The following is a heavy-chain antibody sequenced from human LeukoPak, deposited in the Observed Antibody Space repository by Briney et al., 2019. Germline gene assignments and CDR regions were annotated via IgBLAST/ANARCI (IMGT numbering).Heavy chain of an antibody. CDR2: ISWNSGSI. CDR3: ARVDYGDYAGEDY. D-gene: IGHD4-17*01. CDR1: GFTFDEYA. J-gene: IGHJ4*02. Sequence: GGSLRLSCAASGFTFDEYAMHWVRQAPGKGLEWVSGISWNSGSIGYADSVKSRFTISRYNAKNSLYLQMNSLRAEDTAVYYCARVDYGDYAGEDYWGQGTLVTVTS. V-gene: IGHV3-9*01.